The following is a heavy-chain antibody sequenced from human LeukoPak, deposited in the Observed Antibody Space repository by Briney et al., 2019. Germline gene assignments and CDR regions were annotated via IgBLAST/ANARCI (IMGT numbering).Heavy chain of an antibody. D-gene: IGHD3-22*01. CDR3: ARPYYYDSRIDP. J-gene: IGHJ5*02. CDR1: GGSISSGDYY. CDR2: MYYSGST. Sequence: SETLCLTCTVSGGSISSGDYYWSWIRQPPGKGLEWIAYMYYSGSTYYNPSLKSRVTMSADTSKNQLSLKLSSVTAADTAVYYCARPYYYDSRIDPWGQGILVTVSS. V-gene: IGHV4-30-4*01.